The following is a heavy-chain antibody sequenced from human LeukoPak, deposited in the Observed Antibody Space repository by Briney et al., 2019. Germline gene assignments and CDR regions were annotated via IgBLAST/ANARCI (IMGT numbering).Heavy chain of an antibody. D-gene: IGHD1-26*01. Sequence: GGSLRLSCAASGFTFSSYSMNWVRQAPGKGLEWVSSISSSSTYIYYADSVKGRSTISRDNAKNSLYLQMNSLRAEDTAVYYCAREAIVGATLIPRRYFDYWGQGTLVTVSS. CDR2: ISSSSTYI. J-gene: IGHJ4*02. CDR3: AREAIVGATLIPRRYFDY. CDR1: GFTFSSYS. V-gene: IGHV3-21*01.